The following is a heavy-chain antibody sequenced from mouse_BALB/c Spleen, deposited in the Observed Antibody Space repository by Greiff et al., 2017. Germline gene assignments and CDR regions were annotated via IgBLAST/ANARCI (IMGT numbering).Heavy chain of an antibody. V-gene: IGHV1-87*01. Sequence: QVQLKQSGAELARPGASVKLSCKASGYTFTSYWMQWVKQRPGQGLEWIGAIYPGDGDTRYTQKFKGKATLTEDKSSSTAYMQLSRLTSEDSAVDYCARSDYDGAWIAYWGQGTLVTVSA. CDR1: GYTFTSYW. CDR2: IYPGDGDT. D-gene: IGHD2-4*01. CDR3: ARSDYDGAWIAY. J-gene: IGHJ3*01.